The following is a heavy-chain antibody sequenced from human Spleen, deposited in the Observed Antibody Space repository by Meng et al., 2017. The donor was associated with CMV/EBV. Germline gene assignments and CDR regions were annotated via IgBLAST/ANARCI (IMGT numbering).Heavy chain of an antibody. V-gene: IGHV1-46*01. D-gene: IGHD5-24*01. CDR2: INPSGCST. CDR3: ARDRVEMANIMDNWFDP. J-gene: IGHJ5*02. Sequence: ASVKVSCKASGYTFTSYYMHWVRQAPGQGLEWMGIINPSGCSTSYAQKFQGRVTMTRDTSISTAYMELSRLRSDDTAVYYCARDRVEMANIMDNWFDPWGQGTLVTVSS. CDR1: GYTFTSYY.